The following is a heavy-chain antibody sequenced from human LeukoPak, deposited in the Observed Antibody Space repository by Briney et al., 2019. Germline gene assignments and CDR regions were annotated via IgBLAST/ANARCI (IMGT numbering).Heavy chain of an antibody. J-gene: IGHJ3*02. CDR3: ARTRFGDLLGASDI. CDR2: IYSGGST. Sequence: GGSLRLSCAASGFTVSSNYMSWVRQAPGKGLEWVSVIYSGGSTYYADSVKGRFTISRDNSKNTLYLQMNSLIAEDTAVYYCARTRFGDLLGASDIWGQGTMVTVSS. CDR1: GFTVSSNY. D-gene: IGHD3-10*01. V-gene: IGHV3-53*01.